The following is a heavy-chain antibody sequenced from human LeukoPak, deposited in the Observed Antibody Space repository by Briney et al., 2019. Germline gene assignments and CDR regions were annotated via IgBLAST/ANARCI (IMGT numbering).Heavy chain of an antibody. J-gene: IGHJ4*02. CDR2: FDPEDGKT. D-gene: IGHD3-3*01. Sequence: GASVKVSCKASGYTFTGYYMHWVRQAPGKGLEWMGGFDPEDGKTIYAQKFQGRVTMTEDTSTDTAYMEVSSLRSEDTAVYYCATALARPRTAHLEWLFAGGSGFDWGQGTLVTVSS. V-gene: IGHV1-24*01. CDR1: GYTFTGYY. CDR3: ATALARPRTAHLEWLFAGGSGFD.